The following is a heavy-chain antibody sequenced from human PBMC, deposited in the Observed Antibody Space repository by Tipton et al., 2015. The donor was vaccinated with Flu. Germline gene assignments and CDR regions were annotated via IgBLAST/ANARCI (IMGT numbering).Heavy chain of an antibody. V-gene: IGHV4-38-2*01. Sequence: LRLSCAVSGYSIRSSNYYWGWIRQPPGKGLEWIGNIFHSGNSYHNPSLKSRLTMSVETSKNQFSLKLSSVTAADTAVYYCARRDYSNYVSEPKNWFDSWGQGALVTVSS. J-gene: IGHJ5*01. D-gene: IGHD4-11*01. CDR1: GYSIRSSNYY. CDR2: IFHSGNS. CDR3: ARRDYSNYVSEPKNWFDS.